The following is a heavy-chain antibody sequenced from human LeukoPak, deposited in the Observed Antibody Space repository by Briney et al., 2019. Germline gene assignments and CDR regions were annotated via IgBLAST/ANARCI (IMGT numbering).Heavy chain of an antibody. Sequence: PSETLSLTCAVYGGSFSGYDWSWIRQPPGKGLEWIGEINHSGSTNYNPSLKSRVTISVDTSKNQFSLKLSSVTAADTAVYYCARAGYCTGGVCYPDAFDIWGQGTMVTVSS. D-gene: IGHD2-8*02. J-gene: IGHJ3*02. V-gene: IGHV4-34*01. CDR3: ARAGYCTGGVCYPDAFDI. CDR1: GGSFSGYD. CDR2: INHSGST.